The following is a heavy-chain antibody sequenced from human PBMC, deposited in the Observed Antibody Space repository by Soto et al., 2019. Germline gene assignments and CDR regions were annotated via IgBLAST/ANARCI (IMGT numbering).Heavy chain of an antibody. J-gene: IGHJ4*02. CDR3: ASGGAGSGPLTLELPDH. Sequence: QTQLVQSGAEVKKTGSTVTVSCKALGNTFTYRYLHWVRQAPGQALAWMGWITPFDGDVHYAQKFQERVTITRDRSINTAYMRMSSLRSEDPAMYYCASGGAGSGPLTLELPDHWGQGTLVTVSS. CDR2: ITPFDGDV. V-gene: IGHV1-45*02. D-gene: IGHD3-16*01. CDR1: GNTFTYRY.